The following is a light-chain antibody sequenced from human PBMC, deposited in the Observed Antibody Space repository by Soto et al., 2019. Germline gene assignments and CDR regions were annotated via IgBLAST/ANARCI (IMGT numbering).Light chain of an antibody. CDR1: SSDIGAYNY. Sequence: QSVLTQPASVSGSPGQSITISCTGTSSDIGAYNYVSWYQQHPGKAPKLMIYDVNIRPSGVSNRFSGSKSGNTASLTISGLPAEDAADYYCTSCTTSTTMIFGGGAQLTVL. J-gene: IGLJ7*01. CDR2: DVN. CDR3: TSCTTSTTMI. V-gene: IGLV2-14*03.